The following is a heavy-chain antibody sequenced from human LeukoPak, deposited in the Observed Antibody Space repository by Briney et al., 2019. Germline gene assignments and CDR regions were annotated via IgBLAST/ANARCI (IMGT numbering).Heavy chain of an antibody. CDR2: ISWNSGSI. D-gene: IGHD6-19*01. J-gene: IGHJ4*02. V-gene: IGHV3-9*01. CDR1: GFTLDDYA. Sequence: GGSLRLSCAASGFTLDDYAMHWVRQAPGKGLEWVSGISWNSGSIGYADSVKGRFTISRDNAKNSLYLQMNSLRAEDTALYHCARAAGIAVAGFYDYWGQGTLVTVSS. CDR3: ARAAGIAVAGFYDY.